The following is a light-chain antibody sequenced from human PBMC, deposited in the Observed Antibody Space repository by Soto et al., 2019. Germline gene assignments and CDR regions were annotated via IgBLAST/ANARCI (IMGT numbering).Light chain of an antibody. CDR1: SSDVGGYNY. CDR3: SSYASSSTYAV. Sequence: QSALTQPASVSGSPGQSITIYCTGTSSDVGGYNYVSWYQQHPGKAPKLMIYDVSNRPSGVSNRFSGSKSGNTASLTISGLQAEDEADYYCSSYASSSTYAVFGVGTKVTVL. J-gene: IGLJ2*01. V-gene: IGLV2-14*01. CDR2: DVS.